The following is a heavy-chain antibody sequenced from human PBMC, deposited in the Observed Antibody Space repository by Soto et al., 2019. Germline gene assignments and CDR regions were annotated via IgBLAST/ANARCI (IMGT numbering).Heavy chain of an antibody. J-gene: IGHJ6*02. CDR1: GGSFSGYY. CDR3: ARGQQLPTFYYYYGMDV. CDR2: INHSGST. Sequence: SETLSLTYAVYGGSFSGYYWSWIRQPPGKGLEWIGEINHSGSTNYNPSLKSRVTISVDTSKNQFSLKLSSVTAADTAVYYCARGQQLPTFYYYYGMDVWGQGTTVTVSS. V-gene: IGHV4-34*01. D-gene: IGHD6-13*01.